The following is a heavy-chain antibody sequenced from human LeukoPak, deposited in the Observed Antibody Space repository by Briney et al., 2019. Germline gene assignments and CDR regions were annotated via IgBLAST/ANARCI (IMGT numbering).Heavy chain of an antibody. CDR3: TTHMIVVVRSEDAFDI. Sequence: GGSLRLSRAASGFTFSNAWMSWVRQAPGKGLEWVGRIKSKTDGGTTDYAAPVKGRFTISRDDSKNTLYLQMNSLKTEDTAVYYCTTHMIVVVRSEDAFDIWGQGTMVTVSS. D-gene: IGHD3-22*01. CDR2: IKSKTDGGTT. J-gene: IGHJ3*02. V-gene: IGHV3-15*01. CDR1: GFTFSNAW.